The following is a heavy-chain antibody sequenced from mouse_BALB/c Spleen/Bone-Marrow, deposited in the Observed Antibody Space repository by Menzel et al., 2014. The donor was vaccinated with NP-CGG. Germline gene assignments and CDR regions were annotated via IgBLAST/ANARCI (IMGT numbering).Heavy chain of an antibody. CDR2: ISFDSNN. CDR3: ARGGGNYWYFDV. CDR1: GYSITSGYY. Sequence: VQLQQPGPGLVKPSQSLSLTCSVTGYSITSGYYWNWIRQFPGNKLEWMGYISFDSNNNYNPSLKNRISITRDTSKNQFFLKLNSVTTEDTATHYCARGGGNYWYFDVWGAGTTVTASS. J-gene: IGHJ1*01. D-gene: IGHD2-1*01. V-gene: IGHV3-6*02.